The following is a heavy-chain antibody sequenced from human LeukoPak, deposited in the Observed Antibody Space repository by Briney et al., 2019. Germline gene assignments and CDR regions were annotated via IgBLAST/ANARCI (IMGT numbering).Heavy chain of an antibody. V-gene: IGHV1-18*01. Sequence: ASVTVSCKASGYTFTSYGISWVRQAPGQGLEWMGWISAYNGNTNYAQKLQGRVTMTTDTSTSTAYVELRSLRSDDTAVYYCARGGSGRTYYYYYMDVWGKGTTVTVSS. CDR3: ARGGSGRTYYYYYMDV. CDR2: ISAYNGNT. CDR1: GYTFTSYG. J-gene: IGHJ6*03. D-gene: IGHD6-19*01.